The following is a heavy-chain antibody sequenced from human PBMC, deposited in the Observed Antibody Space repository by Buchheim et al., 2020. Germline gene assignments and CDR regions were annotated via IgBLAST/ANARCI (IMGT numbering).Heavy chain of an antibody. J-gene: IGHJ6*02. Sequence: QVQLQESGPGLVKPSETLSVTCTVSGGSVSSGNYYWSWIRQPPGKGLEWIGYIYYSGSTNYNPSLKSRVTISVDTSKNPFSLKLRSVTAADTAVYYCARYKDYGMDVWGQGTT. D-gene: IGHD1-14*01. CDR2: IYYSGST. CDR3: ARYKDYGMDV. CDR1: GGSVSSGNYY. V-gene: IGHV4-61*01.